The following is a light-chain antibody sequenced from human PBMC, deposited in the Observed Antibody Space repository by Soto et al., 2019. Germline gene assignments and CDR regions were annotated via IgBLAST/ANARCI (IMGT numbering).Light chain of an antibody. CDR1: RTDVDGYDY. V-gene: IGLV2-14*03. CDR3: SSYTASAPFYI. CDR2: DVN. J-gene: IGLJ1*01. Sequence: QSVLTQPASVSGSPGQSITISCTGARTDVDGYDYVTWYQQHPGQAPKLMIYDVNNRPSGVSHRFSGSKSGDTASLTISGLQAEDDADYYCSSYTASAPFYIFGTWTKLTVL.